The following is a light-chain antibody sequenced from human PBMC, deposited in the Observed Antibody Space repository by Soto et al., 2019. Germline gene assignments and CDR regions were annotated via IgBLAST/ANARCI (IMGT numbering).Light chain of an antibody. CDR1: QTVSRSY. V-gene: IGKV3-20*01. Sequence: EIVLTQSPGTLSMSPGESATLSCRASQTVSRSYFGWYQQKPGQAPRLLIYGASARAPGIPDRFSGTGSGTESTLTISRLEPEDFAVYFCQHFYSSPSFGGGTKVEIK. J-gene: IGKJ4*02. CDR3: QHFYSSPS. CDR2: GAS.